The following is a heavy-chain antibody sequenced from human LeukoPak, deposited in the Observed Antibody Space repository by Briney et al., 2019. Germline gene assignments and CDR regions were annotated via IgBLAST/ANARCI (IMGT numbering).Heavy chain of an antibody. D-gene: IGHD3-3*01. Sequence: SETLSLTCTVSGGSIFSSNSYWGWIRQPPGKGLEWIGSIYYSGNTYYNASLKSRVTISVDTSKNQFSLKLNSVTAADTAVYYCARDRNYDFWSGYYTGSWFDPWGQGTLVTVSS. V-gene: IGHV4-39*07. CDR3: ARDRNYDFWSGYYTGSWFDP. CDR2: IYYSGNT. CDR1: GGSIFSSNSY. J-gene: IGHJ5*02.